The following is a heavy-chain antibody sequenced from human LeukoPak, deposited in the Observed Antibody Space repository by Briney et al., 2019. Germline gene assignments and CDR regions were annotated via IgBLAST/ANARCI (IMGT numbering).Heavy chain of an antibody. CDR2: IDPNSGDT. Sequence: ASVKVSCKASGYSFTGYFIHWVRQAPGQGLEWMGCIDPNSGDTKYAQKFQGRVSMPRDTSTRTAYMELSRLKSDDTAVYFCARSGSTGYSLDYWGQGTLVTVSS. CDR1: GYSFTGYF. D-gene: IGHD3-22*01. V-gene: IGHV1-2*02. CDR3: ARSGSTGYSLDY. J-gene: IGHJ4*02.